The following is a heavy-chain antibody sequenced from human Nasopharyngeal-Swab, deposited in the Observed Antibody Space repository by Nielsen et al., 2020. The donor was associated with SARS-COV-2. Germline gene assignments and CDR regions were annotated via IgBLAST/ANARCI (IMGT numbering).Heavy chain of an antibody. CDR1: GFTFSSYA. D-gene: IGHD5-18*01. J-gene: IGHJ4*02. CDR3: ARSLTTGYSYGYYDY. CDR2: ISYDGSNK. V-gene: IGHV3-30*04. Sequence: LKISCAASGFTFSSYAMHWVRQAPGKGLEWVAVISYDGSNKYYADSVKGRFTISRDNSKNTLYLQMNSLRAEDTAVYYCARSLTTGYSYGYYDYWGQGTLVTVSS.